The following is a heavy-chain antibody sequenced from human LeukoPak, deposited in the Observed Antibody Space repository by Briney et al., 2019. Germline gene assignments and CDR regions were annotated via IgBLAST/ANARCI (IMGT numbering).Heavy chain of an antibody. CDR1: GFTVSSDY. Sequence: GGSLRLSCAASGFTVSSDYMSWVRQAPGKGLEWVSVIYSGDSTYYADSVRGRFAISGDNSKNTLYLQMNSLRAEDTAVYYCAKAEDSSGYYYMGRGGIDYWGQGTLVSVSS. CDR2: IYSGDST. J-gene: IGHJ4*02. CDR3: AKAEDSSGYYYMGRGGIDY. D-gene: IGHD3-22*01. V-gene: IGHV3-53*05.